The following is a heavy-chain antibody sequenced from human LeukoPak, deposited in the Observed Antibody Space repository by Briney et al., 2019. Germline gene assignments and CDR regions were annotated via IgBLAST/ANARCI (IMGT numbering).Heavy chain of an antibody. J-gene: IGHJ4*02. V-gene: IGHV3-23*01. CDR3: AKDHPNWAIDY. CDR1: GFTFSNYA. D-gene: IGHD1-1*01. Sequence: PGGSLRLSCAASGFTFSNYAMSWVRQAPGKGLEWVSVISGSGGITYYEDSVKGRFTISRDNSKNTLYLQMNSLRAENTAVYYCAKDHPNWAIDYWGQGTLVTVSS. CDR2: ISGSGGIT.